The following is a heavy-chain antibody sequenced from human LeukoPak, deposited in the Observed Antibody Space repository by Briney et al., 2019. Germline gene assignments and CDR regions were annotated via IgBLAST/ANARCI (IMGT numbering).Heavy chain of an antibody. CDR3: AKGGSVVPAAPNIDY. CDR2: ISWNSGSI. Sequence: GGSLRLSCAAPGFTFDDYAMHWVRQAPGKGLEWVSGISWNSGSIGYADSVKGRFTISRDNAKNSLYLQMNSLRAEDTALYYCAKGGSVVPAAPNIDYWGQGTLVTVSS. CDR1: GFTFDDYA. J-gene: IGHJ4*02. D-gene: IGHD2-2*01. V-gene: IGHV3-9*01.